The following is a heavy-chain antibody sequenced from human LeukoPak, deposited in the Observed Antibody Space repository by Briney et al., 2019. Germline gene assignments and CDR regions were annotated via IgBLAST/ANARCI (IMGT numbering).Heavy chain of an antibody. CDR3: AREVHSGYYFDY. J-gene: IGHJ4*02. CDR1: GDSVSNNSAA. V-gene: IGHV6-1*01. CDR2: AYYMSKCFN. D-gene: IGHD6-25*01. Sequence: SQTLSLTCAISGDSVSNNSAAWSWIRQSPSRGLEWLGRAYYMSKCFNNYAVSMESRMTINPDTSNNQFSLHLNSVTPEDTAVYYCAREVHSGYYFDYWGQGTLVTVSS.